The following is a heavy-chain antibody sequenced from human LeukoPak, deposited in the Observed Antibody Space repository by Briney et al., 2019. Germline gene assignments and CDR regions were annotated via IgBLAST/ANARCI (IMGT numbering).Heavy chain of an antibody. CDR2: IIPIFGTA. V-gene: IGHV1-69*05. CDR3: ARLAFGVATELDY. D-gene: IGHD3-3*01. J-gene: IGHJ4*02. Sequence: GASVKVSCKASGGTFSSYAISWVRQAPGQGLEWMGGIIPIFGTANYAQKFQGRVTITTDESTSTAYMELSSLRSEDTAVYYCARLAFGVATELDYWGQGTLVTVSS. CDR1: GGTFSSYA.